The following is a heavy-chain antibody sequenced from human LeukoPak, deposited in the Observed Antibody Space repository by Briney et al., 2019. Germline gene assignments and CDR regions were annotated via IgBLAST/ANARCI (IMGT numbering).Heavy chain of an antibody. CDR2: IIPIFGTA. J-gene: IGHJ4*02. D-gene: IGHD2-15*01. Sequence: GASVKVSCKASGGTFSSYAISWVRQAPGQGLEWMGGIIPIFGTANYAQKFQGRVTITADKSTSTAYMELSSLRSEDTAVYYCARAYCSGGSCYEFDYWGQGTLVTVSS. V-gene: IGHV1-69*06. CDR3: ARAYCSGGSCYEFDY. CDR1: GGTFSSYA.